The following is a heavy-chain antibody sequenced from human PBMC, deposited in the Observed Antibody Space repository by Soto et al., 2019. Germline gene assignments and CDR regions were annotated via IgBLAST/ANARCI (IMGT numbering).Heavy chain of an antibody. Sequence: EVQLLESGGGLVQQGGSLRLSCAASAFTFSSYAMSWVRQTPRKGLEWVTSISCSGDSTFYADSVKGRFTISRDNSKNTLYLEMSSLRAEDTAIYFCATDGRILVYSPQFDYWGQGAVVRVTS. CDR3: ATDGRILVYSPQFDY. CDR1: AFTFSSYA. D-gene: IGHD1-26*01. J-gene: IGHJ4*02. CDR2: ISCSGDST. V-gene: IGHV3-23*01.